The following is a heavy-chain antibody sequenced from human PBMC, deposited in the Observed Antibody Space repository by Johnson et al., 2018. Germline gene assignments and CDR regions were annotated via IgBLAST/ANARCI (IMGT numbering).Heavy chain of an antibody. Sequence: QVQLVESGAEVKKXGSSVKVSCKTSGGSFIAYSISWVRQAPGQGLEWMGGIIPVSGTTNYAQKFQGRVTISADESPNTGYRELRSLKSEDTAVYYGARDRHSGSLGVYYYGMDVWGQGTTVTVFS. V-gene: IGHV1-69*01. J-gene: IGHJ6*02. D-gene: IGHD1-26*01. CDR1: GGSFIAYS. CDR3: ARDRHSGSLGVYYYGMDV. CDR2: IIPVSGTT.